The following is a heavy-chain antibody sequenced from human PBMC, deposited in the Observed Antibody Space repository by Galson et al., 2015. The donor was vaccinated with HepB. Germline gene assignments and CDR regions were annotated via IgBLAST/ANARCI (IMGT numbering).Heavy chain of an antibody. CDR3: ARGRYKRNCYYMDV. CDR2: MNPNSGNT. CDR1: GYTFTSYD. Sequence: SCKASGYTFTSYDINWVRQATGQGLEWMGWMNPNSGNTGYAQKFQGRVTMTRNTSISTAYTELSSLRSEDTAVYYCARGRYKRNCYYMDVWGKGTTVTVSS. J-gene: IGHJ6*03. V-gene: IGHV1-8*01. D-gene: IGHD1-14*01.